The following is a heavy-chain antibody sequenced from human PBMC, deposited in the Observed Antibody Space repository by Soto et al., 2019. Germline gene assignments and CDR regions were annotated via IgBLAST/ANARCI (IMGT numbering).Heavy chain of an antibody. CDR2: IYTRGST. CDR3: AKLWGYYFES. V-gene: IGHV3-53*01. J-gene: IGHJ4*02. D-gene: IGHD2-21*01. Sequence: XASLKLSCAASGFSVNNNYMTWVRQTPGRRPEWVAVIYTRGSTHYADFATGRFTFSRDNSKNTLYLQMNSLRPEDTAVYYCAKLWGYYFESWGPGTLVTVSS. CDR1: GFSVNNNY.